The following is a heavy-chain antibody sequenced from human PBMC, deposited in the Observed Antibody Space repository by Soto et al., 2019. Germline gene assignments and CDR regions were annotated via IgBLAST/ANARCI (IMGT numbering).Heavy chain of an antibody. CDR2: FDPEDGET. CDR3: ASRGYDFWSGLDP. Sequence: ASVKVSCKVSGYTLTELSMHWVRQAPGKGLEWMGGFDPEDGETIYAQKFQGRVTMTEDTSARTAYMELNGLRSEDTAVYYCASRGYDFWSGLDPWGQGTLVTVSS. D-gene: IGHD3-3*01. V-gene: IGHV1-24*01. J-gene: IGHJ5*02. CDR1: GYTLTELS.